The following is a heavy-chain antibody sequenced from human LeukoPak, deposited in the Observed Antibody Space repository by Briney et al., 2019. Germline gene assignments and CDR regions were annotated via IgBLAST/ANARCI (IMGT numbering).Heavy chain of an antibody. CDR3: ARDRADNWDRSGYYPDAFDM. Sequence: ASVKVSCKASGYRFAAYYIHWVRQAPGQGPEWMGWISPNNGVTKYAQRFQGRVTMAWDTSISTAHMELRRLTSDDTAVYYCARDRADNWDRSGYYPDAFDMWGQGTMVTVS. J-gene: IGHJ3*02. D-gene: IGHD3-22*01. CDR2: ISPNNGVT. CDR1: GYRFAAYY. V-gene: IGHV1-2*02.